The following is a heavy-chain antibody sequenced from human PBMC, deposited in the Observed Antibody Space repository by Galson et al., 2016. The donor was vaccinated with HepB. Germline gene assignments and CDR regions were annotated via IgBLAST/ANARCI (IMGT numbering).Heavy chain of an antibody. Sequence: SLRLSCAASGFTFSDSYMSWVRQAPGKGLEWISYISSSRNTIDYADSVKGRFTISRDDAKNSLYLQMNNLSVGDTAIYHCAQEVGWLRFAFGSWGRGTLVTVSS. D-gene: IGHD5-12*01. CDR2: ISSSRNTI. V-gene: IGHV3-11*04. CDR1: GFTFSDSY. J-gene: IGHJ5*01. CDR3: AQEVGWLRFAFGS.